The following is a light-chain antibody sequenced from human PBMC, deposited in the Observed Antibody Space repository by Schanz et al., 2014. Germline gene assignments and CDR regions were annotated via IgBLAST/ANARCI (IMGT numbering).Light chain of an antibody. CDR3: SSYAGTTTAYV. CDR2: DVT. Sequence: QSALTQPASVSGSPGQSVTISCTGTSSDVGAYNYVSWYQQHPGKAPKLIISDVTRRPSGVPDRFSGFKSDNTASLTVSGPQAEEEADYYCSSYAGTTTAYVFGTGTKVTVL. CDR1: SSDVGAYNY. J-gene: IGLJ1*01. V-gene: IGLV2-8*01.